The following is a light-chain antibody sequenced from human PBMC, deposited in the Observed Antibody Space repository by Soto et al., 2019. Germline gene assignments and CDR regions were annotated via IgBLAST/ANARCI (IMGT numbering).Light chain of an antibody. CDR1: QYISSW. CDR3: QQYNTYPWT. CDR2: DTS. V-gene: IGKV1-5*01. Sequence: DIQMTQSPSTLSGSVGDRVTITCRASQYISSWLAWYQQKPGTAPRLLIYDTSNLEDGVPSTFSGSGSGTDFTLTVSSLQPDDSATYYCQQYNTYPWTFGQGTKVDIK. J-gene: IGKJ1*01.